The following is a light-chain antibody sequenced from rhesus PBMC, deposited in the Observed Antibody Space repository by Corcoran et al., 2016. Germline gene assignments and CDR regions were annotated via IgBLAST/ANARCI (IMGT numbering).Light chain of an antibody. V-gene: IGKV1-22*01. J-gene: IGKJ1*01. CDR2: KAS. Sequence: DIQMTQSPSSLSASVGDIVTITCRASQSISSWLAWYQQKPGKAPKLLIYKASILQSGVPSRFSGSGSGTDFTLTISSRQSEDFATYYCQHYSNSPPWTFGQGTKVEIK. CDR1: QSISSW. CDR3: QHYSNSPPWT.